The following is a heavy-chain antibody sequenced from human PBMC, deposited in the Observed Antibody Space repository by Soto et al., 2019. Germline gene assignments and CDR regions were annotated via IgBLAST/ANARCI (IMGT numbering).Heavy chain of an antibody. CDR1: DDSINSDKYY. D-gene: IGHD3-9*01. CDR3: ARLEGLATISYYFDF. CDR2: IYYRGNA. J-gene: IGHJ4*02. V-gene: IGHV4-39*01. Sequence: SETLSLTCSVSDDSINSDKYYWGWIRQPPGKGLEWIGSIYYRGNAYYNPSLQTRVTISLDKSKSQISLKLNSVTAADLAVYFCARLEGLATISYYFDFWGPGALVTVSS.